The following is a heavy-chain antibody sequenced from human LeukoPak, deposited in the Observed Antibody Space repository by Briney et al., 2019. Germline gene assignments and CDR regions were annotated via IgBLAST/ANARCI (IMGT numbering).Heavy chain of an antibody. CDR2: INPNSGGT. V-gene: IGHV1-2*02. Sequence: GASVKVSCKASGCPLTGYYMHWVRQAPGQGLEWMGWINPNSGGTNYAQKFQGRVTMTRDTSISTAYMELSRLGSDDTAAYSCARDGASGYLADYWGQGTLVTVSS. J-gene: IGHJ4*02. CDR3: ARDGASGYLADY. D-gene: IGHD3-3*01. CDR1: GCPLTGYY.